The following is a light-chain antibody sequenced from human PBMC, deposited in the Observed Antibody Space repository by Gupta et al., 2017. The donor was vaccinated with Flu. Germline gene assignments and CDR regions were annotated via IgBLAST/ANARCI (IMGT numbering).Light chain of an antibody. J-gene: IGLJ3*02. Sequence: QSALSQPPSASVTPGQRVTISCSGSSSNIGINYVYWYRRLPGAAPKLLIYMNNQRPSGVPDRFSGSKYGTSATLAISGLQSDDEADYYCAAWDDSRNGVVFGGGTKLTVL. CDR1: SSNIGINY. CDR3: AAWDDSRNGVV. V-gene: IGLV1-47*01. CDR2: MNN.